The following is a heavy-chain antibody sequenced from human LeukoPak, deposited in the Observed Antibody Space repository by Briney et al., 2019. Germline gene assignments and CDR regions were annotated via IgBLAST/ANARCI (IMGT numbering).Heavy chain of an antibody. CDR3: ARDFGGAYYYDSSGYP. CDR1: GFTFSSYS. CDR2: ISSSSSYI. Sequence: GGSLRLSCAASGFTFSSYSMNWVRQAPGKGLEWVSSISSSSSYIYYADSVKGRFTISRDSAKNSLYLQMNSLRAEDTAVYYCARDFGGAYYYDSSGYPWGQGTLVTVSS. V-gene: IGHV3-21*01. J-gene: IGHJ5*02. D-gene: IGHD3-22*01.